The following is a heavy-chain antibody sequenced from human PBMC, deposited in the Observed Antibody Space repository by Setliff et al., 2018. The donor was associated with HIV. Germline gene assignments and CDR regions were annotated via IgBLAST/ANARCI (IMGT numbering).Heavy chain of an antibody. Sequence: VSCEVSGYTLTELSIHWVRQAPRKGLEWMGGFDPEDGETIYAQKFQGRVTMTEDTSTDTAYMELTSLRSEDTSVYYCATGARGDPFDIWGQGTMVTVSS. CDR2: FDPEDGET. CDR1: GYTLTELS. D-gene: IGHD3-16*01. V-gene: IGHV1-24*01. CDR3: ATGARGDPFDI. J-gene: IGHJ3*02.